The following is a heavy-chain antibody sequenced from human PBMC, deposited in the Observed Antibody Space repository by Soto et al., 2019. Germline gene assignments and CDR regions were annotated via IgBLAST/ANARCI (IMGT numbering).Heavy chain of an antibody. Sequence: PSETLALTCTVSGGSISSYYWSWIRQPPGKGLEWIVYIYYSGITEYNPSLKSRVTISVDTSKNQFSLKLSSVTAADTAVYYCARRDYYFDYSGQGTLVTVSS. CDR2: IYYSGIT. CDR3: ARRDYYFDY. V-gene: IGHV4-59*01. J-gene: IGHJ4*02. CDR1: GGSISSYY.